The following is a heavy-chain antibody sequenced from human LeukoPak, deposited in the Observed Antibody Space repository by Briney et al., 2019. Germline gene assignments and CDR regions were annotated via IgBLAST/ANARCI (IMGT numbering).Heavy chain of an antibody. V-gene: IGHV1-2*06. CDR3: ARVKDQWLSHGMAV. Sequence: GASVKVSCKASGYTFTGYHMHWVRQAPGQGLEWMGRINPNSGGTNYAQKFQGRVTMTRDTSISTAYMELSRLRSDDTAVYYCARVKDQWLSHGMAVWGQGTTVTVSS. D-gene: IGHD6-19*01. CDR1: GYTFTGYH. J-gene: IGHJ6*02. CDR2: INPNSGGT.